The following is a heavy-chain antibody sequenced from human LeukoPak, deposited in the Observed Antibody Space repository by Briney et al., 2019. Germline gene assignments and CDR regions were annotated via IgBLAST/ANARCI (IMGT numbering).Heavy chain of an antibody. CDR2: ISGSGGST. CDR3: AKDGGDFWATYYFDY. Sequence: GGSLRLSCAASGFTFRSYAMSWVRQAPGKGLEWVSAISGSGGSTYYADSVKGRFTISRDNSKNTLYLQMNSLRAEDTAVYYCAKDGGDFWATYYFDYWGQEPWSPSPQ. D-gene: IGHD3-3*01. V-gene: IGHV3-23*01. CDR1: GFTFRSYA. J-gene: IGHJ4*01.